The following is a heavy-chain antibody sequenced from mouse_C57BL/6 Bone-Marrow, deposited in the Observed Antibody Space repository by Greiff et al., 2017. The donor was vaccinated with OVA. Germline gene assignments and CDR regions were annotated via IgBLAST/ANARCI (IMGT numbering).Heavy chain of an antibody. V-gene: IGHV5-2*03. CDR3: ERRRINAVPHYFDY. CDR1: EYEFPSHD. CDR2: INSDGGST. D-gene: IGHD1-1*01. J-gene: IGHJ2*01. Sequence: EVKVVESGGGLVQPGESLKLSCESNEYEFPSHDMSWVRKTPEKRLELVAAINSDGGSTYYPDTMERRFIISRDNTKKTLYLQMSSLRSEDTALYYGERRRINAVPHYFDYGGQGTTLTVSS.